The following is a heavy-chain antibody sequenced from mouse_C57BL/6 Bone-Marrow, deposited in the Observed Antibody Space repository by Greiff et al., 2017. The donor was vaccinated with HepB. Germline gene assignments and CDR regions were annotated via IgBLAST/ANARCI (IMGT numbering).Heavy chain of an antibody. CDR2: ISSGGSYT. Sequence: EVHLVESGGDLVKPGGSLKLSCAASGFTFSSYGMSWVRQTPDKRLEWVATISSGGSYTYYPDSVKGRFTISRDNAKNTLYLHMSSLKSEDAAMCYRARPYDGYYGFAYWGQGTLVTVSA. D-gene: IGHD2-3*01. CDR1: GFTFSSYG. V-gene: IGHV5-6*01. CDR3: ARPYDGYYGFAY. J-gene: IGHJ3*01.